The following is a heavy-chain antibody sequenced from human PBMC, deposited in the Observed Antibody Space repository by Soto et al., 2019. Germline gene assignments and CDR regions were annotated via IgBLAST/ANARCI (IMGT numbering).Heavy chain of an antibody. CDR2: FYYSGST. J-gene: IGHJ5*02. Sequence: QVQLQESGPGLVKPSQTLSLTCTVSGGSISTGGYYWNWIRQHPGKGLEWIGYFYYSGSTYYNPSLKGRVTISVNTSQHQFSLKLSSVTAADTAVYYCARRVFPWGQGTLVTVSS. CDR1: GGSISTGGYY. V-gene: IGHV4-31*03. CDR3: ARRVFP.